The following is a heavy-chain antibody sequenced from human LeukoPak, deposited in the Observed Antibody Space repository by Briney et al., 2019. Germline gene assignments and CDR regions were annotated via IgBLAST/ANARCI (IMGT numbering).Heavy chain of an antibody. CDR2: ISAYNGNT. V-gene: IGHV1-18*01. Sequence: GASVKVSCKASGYTFTSYGISWVRQAPGQGLEWMGWISAYNGNTNYAQKLQGRVTMTTDTSTSTAYMELRSLRSDDTAVYYCAINLGYCSGGSCYKQVDYWGQGTLVTVSS. CDR3: AINLGYCSGGSCYKQVDY. CDR1: GYTFTSYG. D-gene: IGHD2-15*01. J-gene: IGHJ4*02.